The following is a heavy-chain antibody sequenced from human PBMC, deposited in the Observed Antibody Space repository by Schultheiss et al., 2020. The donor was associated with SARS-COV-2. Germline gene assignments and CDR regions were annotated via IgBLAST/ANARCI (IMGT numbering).Heavy chain of an antibody. J-gene: IGHJ3*02. D-gene: IGHD3-22*01. CDR2: ISWNSGSI. CDR1: GFTFDDYA. CDR3: ASSYYDHDAFDI. V-gene: IGHV3-9*01. Sequence: GGSLRLSCAASGFTFDDYAMHWVRQAPGKGLEWVSGISWNSGSIGYADSVKGRFTISRDNAKNSLYLQMNSLRAEDTAVYYCASSYYDHDAFDIWGQGTMVTVSS.